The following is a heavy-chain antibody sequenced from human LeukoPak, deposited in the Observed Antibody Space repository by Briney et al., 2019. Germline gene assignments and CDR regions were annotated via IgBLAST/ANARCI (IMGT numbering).Heavy chain of an antibody. V-gene: IGHV4-38-2*02. CDR3: ARERDLGAAGEN. D-gene: IGHD3-16*01. CDR2: IYHSGST. CDR1: GYSISSGYY. J-gene: IGHJ4*02. Sequence: MASETLSLTCTVSGYSISSGYYWGWIRQPPGKGLEWIGSIYHSGSTYYNPSLKSRVTISVDTSKNQFSLKLSSVTAADTAVYYCARERDLGAAGENWGQGTLVTVSS.